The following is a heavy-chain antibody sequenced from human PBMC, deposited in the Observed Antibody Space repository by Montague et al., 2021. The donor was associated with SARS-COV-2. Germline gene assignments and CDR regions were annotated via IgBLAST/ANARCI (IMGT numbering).Heavy chain of an antibody. V-gene: IGHV4-30-2*01. CDR2: IYHSGST. J-gene: IGHJ3*01. CDR3: ARAARYGGSSAGVDFDY. CDR1: GGSMSSGGYS. Sequence: TLSLTCTVSGGSMSSGGYSWSWIRQPPGKGLEWIGYIYHSGSTYYNPSLKSRVTISVDRSKNQFSLKLSSVTAADTAVYYCARAARYGGSSAGVDFDYWGQGTMVTVSS. D-gene: IGHD1-26*01.